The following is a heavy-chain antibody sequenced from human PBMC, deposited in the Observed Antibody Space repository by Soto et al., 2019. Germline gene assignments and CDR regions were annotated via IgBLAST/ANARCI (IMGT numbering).Heavy chain of an antibody. Sequence: SETLSLTCAVYGGSFSGYYWSWIRQPPGKGLEWIGEIYYSGSTYYNPSLKSRVTISVDTSKNQFSLKLSSVTAADTAVYYCALYYYGSGSSNWFDPWGQGTLVTVSS. CDR2: IYYSGST. J-gene: IGHJ5*02. CDR1: GGSFSGYY. CDR3: ALYYYGSGSSNWFDP. D-gene: IGHD3-10*01. V-gene: IGHV4-34*09.